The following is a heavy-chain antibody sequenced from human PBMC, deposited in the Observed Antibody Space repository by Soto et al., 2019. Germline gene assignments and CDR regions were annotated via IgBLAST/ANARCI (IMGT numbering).Heavy chain of an antibody. D-gene: IGHD2-21*01. J-gene: IGHJ4*02. CDR3: AEDAVYKDGLWLMEQ. CDR1: ALTLNTFA. CDR2: IVVSGSQI. Sequence: TGRAMRLSSALSALTLNTFAMACVRQNTGTGLECVSGIVVSGSQIHYAESVKGRVTISKDNSKNILYLQMDSLRVDDTAVYFCAEDAVYKDGLWLMEQWGQGTQVTVSS. V-gene: IGHV3-23*01.